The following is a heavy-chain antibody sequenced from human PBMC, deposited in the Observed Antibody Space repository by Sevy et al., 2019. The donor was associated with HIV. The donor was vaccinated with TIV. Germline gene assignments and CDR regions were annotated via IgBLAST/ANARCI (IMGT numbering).Heavy chain of an antibody. CDR2: IYYIGST. D-gene: IGHD6-6*01. CDR3: ARVTRQLVYASYFDY. Sequence: SETLSLTCTVSGGSIINYYWSWIRQPPGKGLEWIGYIYYIGSTNYNPSLKSRVTISLDTSKNQFSLKLSSVTAADTTVYYCARVTRQLVYASYFDYWGQGTLVTVSS. J-gene: IGHJ4*02. V-gene: IGHV4-59*01. CDR1: GGSIINYY.